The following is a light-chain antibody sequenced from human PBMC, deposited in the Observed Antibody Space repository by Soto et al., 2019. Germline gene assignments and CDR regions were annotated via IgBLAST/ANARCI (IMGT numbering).Light chain of an antibody. Sequence: DIVLTQSPATLSLSPGERATLTCRASQSVSSFLAWYQQKPGQAPRLLIYGASIRATGIPARFSGSGSGTEFTLTISSLQSEDFALYYCQQYNNWPLTFGGGTKVDIK. J-gene: IGKJ4*01. V-gene: IGKV3D-15*01. CDR2: GAS. CDR1: QSVSSF. CDR3: QQYNNWPLT.